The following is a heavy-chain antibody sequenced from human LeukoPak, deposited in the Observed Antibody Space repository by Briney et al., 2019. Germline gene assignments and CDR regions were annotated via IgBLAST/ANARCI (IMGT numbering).Heavy chain of an antibody. V-gene: IGHV3-48*03. D-gene: IGHD3-22*01. J-gene: IGHJ4*02. CDR1: GFTFSSYE. CDR3: ARGFPYYYDSSGRRAGAKDDTDY. Sequence: PGGSLRLSCAASGFTFSSYEMNWVRQAPGKGLEWVSYISTSGSTIYYADSVKVRFTISRDNAKNSLYLQVNSLRAEDTAVYYCARGFPYYYDSSGRRAGAKDDTDYWGQGTLVTVSS. CDR2: ISTSGSTI.